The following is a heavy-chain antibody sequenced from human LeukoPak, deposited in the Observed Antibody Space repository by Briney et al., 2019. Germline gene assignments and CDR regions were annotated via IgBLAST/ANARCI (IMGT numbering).Heavy chain of an antibody. CDR1: GFIFNNYA. D-gene: IGHD6-19*01. CDR2: ISWNSGSI. CDR3: AKDNRRYYTSGPNPDSLH. Sequence: GGSLRLSCAGSGFIFNNYAMHWVRQPPGKGLEWVSGISWNSGSIDYADSVKGRFTISRDNAKNSLYLQMNSLRVEDTAFYYCAKDNRRYYTSGPNPDSLHWGQGALVTVSS. V-gene: IGHV3-9*01. J-gene: IGHJ4*02.